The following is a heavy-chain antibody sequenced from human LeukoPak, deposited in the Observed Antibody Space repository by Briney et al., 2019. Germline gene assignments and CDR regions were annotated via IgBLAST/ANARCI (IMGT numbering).Heavy chain of an antibody. J-gene: IGHJ4*02. D-gene: IGHD5-18*01. Sequence: YXMHWVRQAXGXGXGWVSGISWNSGNIGYADSGKGRFTISRDNAKNSLYLQMNSLRAEDTALYYCAKDLRGYSYGCDYWGQGTLVTVSS. CDR2: ISWNSGNI. V-gene: IGHV3-9*01. CDR1: YX. CDR3: AKDLRGYSYGCDY.